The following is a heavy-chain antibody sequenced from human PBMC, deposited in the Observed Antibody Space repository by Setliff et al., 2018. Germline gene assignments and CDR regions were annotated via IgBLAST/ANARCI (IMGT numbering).Heavy chain of an antibody. CDR2: IYHSGST. CDR1: GYSISSGYY. CDR3: ARVTPSSSSWGYYYYYMDV. D-gene: IGHD6-13*01. Sequence: PSETLSLTCAVSGYSISSGYYWGWIRQPPGKGLEWIGSIYHSGSTYHNPSLKSRVTISVDTSKNQFSLKLGSVTAADTAVYYCARVTPSSSSWGYYYYYMDVWGKGTTVTVSS. V-gene: IGHV4-38-2*01. J-gene: IGHJ6*03.